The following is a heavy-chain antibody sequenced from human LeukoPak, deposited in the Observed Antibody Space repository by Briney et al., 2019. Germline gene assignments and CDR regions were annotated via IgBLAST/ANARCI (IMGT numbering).Heavy chain of an antibody. CDR1: GYTFTGYY. J-gene: IGHJ6*03. CDR2: INPNRGGA. CDR3: ARSSPPTYYHFYYYMDV. Sequence: ASVKVSCKASGYTFTGYYMHWVRQAPGQGLEWMGWINPNRGGAKYAQNFQGRVIMPTATSISTAYMELTSLRSDDTAVYYCARSSPPTYYHFYYYMDVWGKGSTVTVSS. D-gene: IGHD6-13*01. V-gene: IGHV1-2*02.